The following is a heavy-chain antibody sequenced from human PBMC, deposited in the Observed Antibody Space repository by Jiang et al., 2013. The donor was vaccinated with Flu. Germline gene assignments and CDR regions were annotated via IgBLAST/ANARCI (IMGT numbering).Heavy chain of an antibody. CDR2: INPNSGGT. V-gene: IGHV1-2*04. D-gene: IGHD3-3*01. J-gene: IGHJ4*02. Sequence: SGAEVKKPGASVKVSCKASGYTFTGYYMHWVRQAPGQGLEWMGWINPNSGGTNYAQKFQGWVTMTRDTSISTAYMELSRLRSDDTAVYYCAREGLTIFGVASLDYWGQGTLVTVSS. CDR1: GYTFTGYY. CDR3: AREGLTIFGVASLDY.